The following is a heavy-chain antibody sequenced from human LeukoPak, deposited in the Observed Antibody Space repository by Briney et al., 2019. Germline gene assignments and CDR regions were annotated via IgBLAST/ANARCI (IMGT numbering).Heavy chain of an antibody. CDR1: GFKFDGYT. CDR3: AKDKKRDTAMDYYYYGMEV. D-gene: IGHD5-18*01. V-gene: IGHV3-43*01. Sequence: AGSLSLSCAASGFKFDGYTLHWVRQAPGKGLEWISLITCDGDTDYYADPVRGRFTISRDNSKNSLYLQMNSLRTEDTAVYYCAKDKKRDTAMDYYYYGMEVWGQGTTVTVSS. J-gene: IGHJ6*02. CDR2: ITCDGDTD.